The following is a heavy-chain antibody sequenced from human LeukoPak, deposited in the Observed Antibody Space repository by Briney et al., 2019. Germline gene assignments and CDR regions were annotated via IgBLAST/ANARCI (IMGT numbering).Heavy chain of an antibody. CDR2: IYSGGST. CDR1: GFTVSSNY. Sequence: GGSLRLSWAAAGFTVSSNYMSWVRQAPGKGLEWVSVIYSGGSTYYADSVKGRFTISRDNSKNTLYLQMNSLRAEDTAVYYCARALYDFWSGYTLDYWGQGTLVTVSS. J-gene: IGHJ4*02. CDR3: ARALYDFWSGYTLDY. V-gene: IGHV3-66*02. D-gene: IGHD3-3*01.